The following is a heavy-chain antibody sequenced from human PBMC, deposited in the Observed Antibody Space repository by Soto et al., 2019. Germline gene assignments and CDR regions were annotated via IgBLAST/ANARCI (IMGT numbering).Heavy chain of an antibody. Sequence: SETLSLTCIVAGGYISCSGCYWGWIRQTPGKGLEWIGSIYHSGRTYYNPSLKSRVSISIDTSKNQFSLKLSSVTAADTALYYCARQRTTVVTQAYFDYWGQGDLVTV. CDR2: IYHSGRT. J-gene: IGHJ4*02. CDR1: GGYISCSGCY. CDR3: ARQRTTVVTQAYFDY. V-gene: IGHV4-39*01. D-gene: IGHD2-21*02.